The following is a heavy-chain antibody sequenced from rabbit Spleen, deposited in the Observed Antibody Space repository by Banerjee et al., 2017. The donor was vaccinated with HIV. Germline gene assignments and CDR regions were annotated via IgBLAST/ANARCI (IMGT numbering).Heavy chain of an antibody. Sequence: QSFEEYWGDLVEHAASLLLTCTASGFCVISYYYMFWVRQAPGKGLEWMACINTTNIDTYYASVGKGRCSISKTPYTTMTLQMTMLTAADTATDFCARVGGAGYGDSFRLWGPGTLVTVS. D-gene: IGHD2-1*01. J-gene: IGHJ4*01. CDR2: INTTNIDT. CDR3: ARVGGAGYGDSFRL. V-gene: IGHV1S40*01. CDR1: GFCVISYYY.